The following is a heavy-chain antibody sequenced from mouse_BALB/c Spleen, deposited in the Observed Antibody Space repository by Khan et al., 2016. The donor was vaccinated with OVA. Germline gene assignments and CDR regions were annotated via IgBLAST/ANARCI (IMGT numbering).Heavy chain of an antibody. D-gene: IGHD1-1*01. V-gene: IGHV3-6*02. CDR1: GYSITSGNY. CDR3: ARRFYYSYWYFDV. CDR2: ISYDGSF. J-gene: IGHJ1*01. Sequence: EVQLQESGPGLVKPSQSLSLTCSVTGYSITSGNYWNWIRQFPGNKLEWMGYISYDGSFNYNPSLKNRISITRDTSENQFFLQLNSVTTEDTAIYFCARRFYYSYWYFDVWGAGTTVTVSS.